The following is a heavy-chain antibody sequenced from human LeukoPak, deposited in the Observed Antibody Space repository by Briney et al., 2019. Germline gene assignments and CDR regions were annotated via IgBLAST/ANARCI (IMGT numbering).Heavy chain of an antibody. D-gene: IGHD6-19*01. Sequence: GGSLRLSCAASGFTFSNAWMSWVRQAPGKGLEWVGRIKSKTDGGTTDYAAPVKGRFTISRDDSKNTLYLQMNSLRAEDTAVFYCAKRSGYTTGWFFDFWGQGTLVTVSS. CDR1: GFTFSNAW. J-gene: IGHJ4*02. V-gene: IGHV3-15*01. CDR3: AKRSGYTTGWFFDF. CDR2: IKSKTDGGTT.